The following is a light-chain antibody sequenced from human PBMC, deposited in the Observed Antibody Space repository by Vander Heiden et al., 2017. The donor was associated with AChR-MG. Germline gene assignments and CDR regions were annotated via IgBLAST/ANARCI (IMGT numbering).Light chain of an antibody. V-gene: IGKV3-15*01. CDR3: HHYNNWPYT. Sequence: EIVMTQSPATLSVSPGERATLSCRASQSVGSHLSWYQQKPGQAPRLLIYGASTRATGIPARFSGSGSGTEFTLTISSLQSEDFAVYYCHHYNNWPYTFGQGTKLEIK. CDR1: QSVGSH. CDR2: GAS. J-gene: IGKJ2*01.